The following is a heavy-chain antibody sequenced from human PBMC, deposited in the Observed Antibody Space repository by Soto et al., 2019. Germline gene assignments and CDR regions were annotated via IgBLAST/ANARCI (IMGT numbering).Heavy chain of an antibody. CDR3: ARGRIVLVPAAEKCYFDY. CDR1: GGSISSGGYY. CDR2: IYYSGST. D-gene: IGHD2-2*01. Sequence: QVQLQESGPGLVKPSQTLSLTCTVSGGSISSGGYYWSWIRQHPGKGLEWIGYIYYSGSTHYNPSLKSRVTISVDTSKNQFSLKLSSVTAADTAVYYCARGRIVLVPAAEKCYFDYWGQGTLVTVSS. J-gene: IGHJ4*02. V-gene: IGHV4-31*03.